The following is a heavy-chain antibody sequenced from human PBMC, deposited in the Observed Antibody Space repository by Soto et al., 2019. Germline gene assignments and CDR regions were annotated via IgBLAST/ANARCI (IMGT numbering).Heavy chain of an antibody. CDR1: GFICSSYD. V-gene: IGHV3-23*01. J-gene: IGHJ3*02. D-gene: IGHD2-8*02. CDR2: ILVGGST. Sequence: GSLRLSCGVSGFICSSYDMSWVRQAPGKGLEWVSTILVGGSTHYEDSVKGRFTISRDTSKNTVYLQMNSLTAGDTAMYYCAKATATGGGAFEIYGQGTMVT. CDR3: AKATATGGGAFEI.